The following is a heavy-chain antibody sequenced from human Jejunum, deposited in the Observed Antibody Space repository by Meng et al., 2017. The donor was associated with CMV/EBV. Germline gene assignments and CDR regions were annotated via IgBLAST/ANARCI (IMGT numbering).Heavy chain of an antibody. J-gene: IGHJ4*02. Sequence: LRITGAASGLSFNNCGWHWVSQVQGKGRVWIASINRDRSTKVYADSGKGRFAITRNNAKNTLSLQMSGLRAEDTAVYYCVAGELFFDYWGQGTLVTVSS. CDR1: GLSFNNCG. CDR2: INRDRSTK. V-gene: IGHV3-74*01. CDR3: VAGELFFDY. D-gene: IGHD3-10*01.